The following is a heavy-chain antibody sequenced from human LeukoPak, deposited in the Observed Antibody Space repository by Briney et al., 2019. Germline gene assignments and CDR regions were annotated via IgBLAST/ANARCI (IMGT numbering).Heavy chain of an antibody. V-gene: IGHV4-59*01. CDR2: IHYSGST. CDR3: AGDCTSTSCLRFDP. J-gene: IGHJ5*01. D-gene: IGHD2-2*01. Sequence: SETLSLTCTVSGGSTGSYYWSWIRQPPGKGLEWIGYIHYSGSTNYNPSLKSRVTISIDTSKNQFSLKLSSVTAADTAVYYCAGDCTSTSCLRFDPWGQGTLVTVSS. CDR1: GGSTGSYY.